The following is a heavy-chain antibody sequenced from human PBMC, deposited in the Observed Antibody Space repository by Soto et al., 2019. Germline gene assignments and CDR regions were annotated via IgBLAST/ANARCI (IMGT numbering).Heavy chain of an antibody. CDR2: IYYSGST. V-gene: IGHV4-59*08. CDR1: GGSISSYY. D-gene: IGHD6-13*01. Sequence: SETLSLTCTVSGGSISSYYWSWIRQPPGKGLEWIGYIYYSGSTNYNPSLKSRVTISVDTSKNQFSLKLSSVTAADTAVYYCARHGKPLGSSWYTLATSMDVWGKGTTVTVSS. J-gene: IGHJ6*03. CDR3: ARHGKPLGSSWYTLATSMDV.